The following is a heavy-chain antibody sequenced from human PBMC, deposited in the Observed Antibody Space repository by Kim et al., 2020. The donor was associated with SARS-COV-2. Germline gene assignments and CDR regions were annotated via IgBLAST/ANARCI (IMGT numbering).Heavy chain of an antibody. J-gene: IGHJ3*02. V-gene: IGHV3-53*01. D-gene: IGHD2-21*02. CDR3: ARATCGGDCYSIAFDI. Sequence: SVKGRFTISRDNSKNTLYLQMNSLRAEDTAVYYCARATCGGDCYSIAFDIWGQGTMVTVSS.